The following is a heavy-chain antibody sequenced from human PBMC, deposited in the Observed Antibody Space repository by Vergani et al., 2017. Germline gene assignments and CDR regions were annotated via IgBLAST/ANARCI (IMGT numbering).Heavy chain of an antibody. CDR1: GITFWKFG. J-gene: IGHJ4*02. CDR2: ISWNSGAV. V-gene: IGHV3-9*01. CDR3: ARGAPEYYDYVWGSYRYEARTFDY. D-gene: IGHD3-16*02. Sequence: EVDLVESGGGLAQPGGSLRLSCEASGITFWKFGMHWVRQGPGKGLEWVSGISWNSGAVDYADSVRGRFTISRDNAKNSLFLEMNSLRFEDTAVYYCARGAPEYYDYVWGSYRYEARTFDYWGQGTLVTVSS.